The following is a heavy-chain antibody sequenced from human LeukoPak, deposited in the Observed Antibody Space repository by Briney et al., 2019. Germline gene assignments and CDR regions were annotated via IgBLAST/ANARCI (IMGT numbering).Heavy chain of an antibody. V-gene: IGHV1-46*01. Sequence: ASVKVSFKASGYTFTSYYMHWVRQAPGQGLEWMGIINPSGGSTSYAQKFQGRVTMTRDTSTSTVYMELSSLRSEDTAVYYCARENTGGAFDIWGQGTMVTVSS. CDR2: INPSGGST. J-gene: IGHJ3*02. CDR3: ARENTGGAFDI. CDR1: GYTFTSYY. D-gene: IGHD3-10*01.